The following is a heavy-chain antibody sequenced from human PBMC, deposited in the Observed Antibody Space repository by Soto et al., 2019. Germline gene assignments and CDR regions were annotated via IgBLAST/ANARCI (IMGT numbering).Heavy chain of an antibody. CDR3: ARGDCSGGSCYPYYYYYYYMDV. J-gene: IGHJ6*03. V-gene: IGHV4-59*01. Sequence: SETLSVNRSVAGDSISSYYWSWIRQPPGKGLEWIGYIYYSGSTNYNPSLKSRVTISVDTSKNQFSLKLSSVTAADTAVYYCARGDCSGGSCYPYYYYYYYMDVWGKGTTVTVSS. D-gene: IGHD2-15*01. CDR1: GDSISSYY. CDR2: IYYSGST.